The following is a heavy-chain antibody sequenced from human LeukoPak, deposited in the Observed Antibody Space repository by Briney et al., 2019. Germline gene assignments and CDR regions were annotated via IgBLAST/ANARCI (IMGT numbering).Heavy chain of an antibody. Sequence: GGSLGLSCAASGFTFSSNTMTWVRQAPGKGLEWVSSIFGSGDSTSYYADSVKGRFTISRDNSRDTVYLQLNSLRAEDTAIYYCAKEFWGSYSGYDLGYDCWGQGTLVTVSS. V-gene: IGHV3-23*01. J-gene: IGHJ4*02. CDR1: GFTFSSNT. D-gene: IGHD5-12*01. CDR3: AKEFWGSYSGYDLGYDC. CDR2: IFGSGDST.